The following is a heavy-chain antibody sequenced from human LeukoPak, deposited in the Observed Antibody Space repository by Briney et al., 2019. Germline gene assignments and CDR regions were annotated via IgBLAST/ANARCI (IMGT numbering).Heavy chain of an antibody. CDR3: ASQECGGGSCYYDY. V-gene: IGHV3-21*01. Sequence: GGSLRLSSAASGFTFSSYSMNWVRQAPGKGLEWVSSISSSSSYIYYADSVKGRFTISRDNAKNSLYLQMNSLRAEDTAVYYCASQECGGGSCYYDYWGQGTLVTVSS. CDR1: GFTFSSYS. CDR2: ISSSSSYI. D-gene: IGHD2-15*01. J-gene: IGHJ4*02.